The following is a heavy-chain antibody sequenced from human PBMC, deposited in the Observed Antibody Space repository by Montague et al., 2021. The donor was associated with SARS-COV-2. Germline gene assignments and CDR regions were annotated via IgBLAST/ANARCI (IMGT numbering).Heavy chain of an antibody. D-gene: IGHD2-21*01. V-gene: IGHV4-39*02. CDR1: GGSISSSSYY. CDR2: IYYSGTT. CDR3: AREGAGDWYFDL. J-gene: IGHJ2*01. Sequence: SETLSLTCTVSGGSISSSSYYWGWIRQPPGKGPEWIGSIYYSGTTFYNPSLRSRVTMSVDTSKNQFLLRLSSVTAADTVVFYCAREGAGDWYFDLWGRGTLVTVSS.